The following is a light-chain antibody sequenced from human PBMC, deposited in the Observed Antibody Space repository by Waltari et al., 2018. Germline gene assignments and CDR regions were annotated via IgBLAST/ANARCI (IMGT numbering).Light chain of an antibody. V-gene: IGLV2-14*01. CDR3: SSYTSSSTLWV. Sequence: QSALTQPAPVSGSPGQSITISCTGTSSDVGGYNYVPRYQQPPGKAPKLMIYDVSKRPSGVSNRFSGSKSGNTASLTISGLQAEDEADYYCSSYTSSSTLWVFGGGTKLTVL. CDR2: DVS. CDR1: SSDVGGYNY. J-gene: IGLJ3*02.